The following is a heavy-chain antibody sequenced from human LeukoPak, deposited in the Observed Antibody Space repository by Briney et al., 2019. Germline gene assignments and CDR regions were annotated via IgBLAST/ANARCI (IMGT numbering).Heavy chain of an antibody. V-gene: IGHV3-66*01. CDR2: IYSGGTI. J-gene: IGHJ5*02. CDR3: ASLWFDP. Sequence: GGSLRLSCVASGFTVSSNHMNWVRQAPGKGLEWVSIIYSGGTIHYADSVKGRFTISRDNAKNSLYLQMNSLRDEDTAVYYCASLWFDPWGQGTLVTVCS. CDR1: GFTVSSNH.